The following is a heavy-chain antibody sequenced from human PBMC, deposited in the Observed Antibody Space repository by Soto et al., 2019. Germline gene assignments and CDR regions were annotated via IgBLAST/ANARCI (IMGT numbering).Heavy chain of an antibody. V-gene: IGHV1-2*02. J-gene: IGHJ4*02. D-gene: IGHD6-6*01. CDR2: INPNSGDT. CDR3: ARGSSSSGRHFDY. Sequence: QVQLVQSGAEVKKPGASEKVSCKASEYTFTGYYMHWVRQAPGQGLEWMGWINPNSGDTNYAQKFQGRVTRPRDTPISTAYMERNRRTFVDPAVYYGARGSSSSGRHFDYWGQGPLVTVSS. CDR1: EYTFTGYY.